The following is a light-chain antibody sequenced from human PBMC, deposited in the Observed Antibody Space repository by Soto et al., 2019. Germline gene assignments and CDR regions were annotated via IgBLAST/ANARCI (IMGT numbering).Light chain of an antibody. CDR1: SSDVGSYNL. CDR3: YSYAGSNTFL. V-gene: IGLV2-23*01. J-gene: IGLJ2*01. Sequence: SALTQPASVSGSPGQSITISCTGTSSDVGSYNLVSWYQQHPGDAPKLIIYEGSKRPSGVSNRFSGSKSGNTASLTISGLQAEDEADYYCYSYAGSNTFLFGGGTKLTVL. CDR2: EGS.